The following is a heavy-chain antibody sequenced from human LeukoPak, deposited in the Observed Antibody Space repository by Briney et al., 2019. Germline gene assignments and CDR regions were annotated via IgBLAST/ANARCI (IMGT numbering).Heavy chain of an antibody. CDR1: GFTFTSYA. Sequence: GGSLRLSCAASGFTFTSYAMHWVRQPPGRGLEWVAVISYDGPNKYYADSVKGRFTISRDNSKNTLYLQMNSLRTDDTAVYYCAKDFAKYCSGGCDFQYWGQGTLVTVSS. CDR3: AKDFAKYCSGGCDFQY. J-gene: IGHJ1*01. D-gene: IGHD2-15*01. V-gene: IGHV3-30*04. CDR2: ISYDGPNK.